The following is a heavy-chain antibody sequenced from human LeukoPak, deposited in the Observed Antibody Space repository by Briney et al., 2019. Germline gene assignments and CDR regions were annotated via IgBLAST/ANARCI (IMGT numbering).Heavy chain of an antibody. CDR3: ARGPFVVVPAAMRWFDP. V-gene: IGHV1-69*04. CDR2: IIPIFGIA. CDR1: GGTFSSYA. D-gene: IGHD2-2*01. Sequence: SVKVSCKASGGTFSSYAISWVRQAPGQGLEWMGRIIPIFGIANYAQKFQGRVTITADKSTSTAYMELSSLRSEDTAVYYCARGPFVVVPAAMRWFDPWGQGTLVTASS. J-gene: IGHJ5*02.